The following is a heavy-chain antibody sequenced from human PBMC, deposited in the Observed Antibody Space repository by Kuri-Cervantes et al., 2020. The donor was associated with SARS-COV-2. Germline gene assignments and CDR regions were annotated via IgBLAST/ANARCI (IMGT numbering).Heavy chain of an antibody. J-gene: IGHJ6*02. CDR2: TTDDGTNK. D-gene: IGHD2-8*01. CDR3: ARPDCTINGVCFMDV. V-gene: IGHV3-30-3*01. Sequence: GESLKISCAASGFTFSTYTMHWVRQAPGKGLEWVAVTTDDGTNKYYADSVKGRFTISRDNSRNTLYLQMNSLRAEDTAVFYCARPDCTINGVCFMDVWGQGTTVTVSS. CDR1: GFTFSTYT.